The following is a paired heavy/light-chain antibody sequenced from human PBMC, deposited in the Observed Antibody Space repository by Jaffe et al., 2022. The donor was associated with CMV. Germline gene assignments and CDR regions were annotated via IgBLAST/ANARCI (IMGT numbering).Heavy chain of an antibody. D-gene: IGHD6-19*01. V-gene: IGHV3-23*01. CDR1: GFTFSTYA. CDR3: AKNPEGTGWYFFDY. Sequence: EVQLLESGGGLVQPGGSLRLSCAASGFTFSTYAMNWVRQAPGKGLEWVSTVSGSGTRTYYADSVKGRFAISRDNSKNTLYLQMNSLRAEDTALYYCAKNPEGTGWYFFDYWGQGTLVTVSS. CDR2: VSGSGTRT. J-gene: IGHJ4*02.
Light chain of an antibody. CDR1: QSISSW. Sequence: DIQMTQSPSTLSASVGDRVAITCRASQSISSWLAWYQQKPGKAPKLLMYKASNLESGVPSRFSGSGSGTEFTLTISSLQPDDFATYYCQQYDSYSLTFGQGTKLEI. CDR3: QQYDSYSLT. V-gene: IGKV1-5*03. J-gene: IGKJ2*01. CDR2: KAS.